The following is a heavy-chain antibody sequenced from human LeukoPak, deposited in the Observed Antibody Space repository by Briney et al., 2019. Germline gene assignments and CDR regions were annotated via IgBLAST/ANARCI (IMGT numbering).Heavy chain of an antibody. CDR3: ARDPSVATHYFDY. V-gene: IGHV1-2*02. D-gene: IGHD5-12*01. CDR1: GYTFTGYY. J-gene: IGHJ4*02. CDR2: IDPNSGGT. Sequence: ASVKVSCKASGYTFTGYYMHWVRLAPGQGLEWMGWIDPNSGGTNFAQKFQGRVTMTGDTSIRTAYMELSRLRSDDTAVYYCARDPSVATHYFDYWGQGSLVTVSS.